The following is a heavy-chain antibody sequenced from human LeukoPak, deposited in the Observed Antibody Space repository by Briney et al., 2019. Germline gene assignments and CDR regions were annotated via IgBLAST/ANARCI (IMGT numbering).Heavy chain of an antibody. Sequence: GGSLRLSCAASGFTFDDYAMHWVRQAPGKGLEWVSGISWNSGSIGYADSVKGRFTISRDNAKNSLYLQMNSLRAEDTALYYCAKVVVAAAGQMGWFDPWGQGTLVTVSS. CDR2: ISWNSGSI. D-gene: IGHD6-13*01. CDR3: AKVVVAAAGQMGWFDP. V-gene: IGHV3-9*01. CDR1: GFTFDDYA. J-gene: IGHJ5*02.